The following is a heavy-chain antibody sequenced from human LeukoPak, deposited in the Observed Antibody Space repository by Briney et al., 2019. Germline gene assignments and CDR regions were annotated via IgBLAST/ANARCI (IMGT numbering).Heavy chain of an antibody. V-gene: IGHV5-51*01. CDR2: IYPGDSDT. CDR1: GYSFTSYW. D-gene: IGHD2-15*01. Sequence: GESLKISCTGSGYSFTSYWIGWVRQMPGKGLEWMGIIYPGDSDTRYSPSFQGQVTISADKSISTAYLQWSSLKASDTAMYYCARRPYCSGGSCLAEFDYWGQGTLVTVSS. J-gene: IGHJ4*02. CDR3: ARRPYCSGGSCLAEFDY.